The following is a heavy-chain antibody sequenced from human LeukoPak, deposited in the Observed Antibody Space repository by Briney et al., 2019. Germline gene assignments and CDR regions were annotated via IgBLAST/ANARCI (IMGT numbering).Heavy chain of an antibody. CDR3: ASGRDYYDSSGYCSY. CDR1: GGTFSSYA. Sequence: SVKVSCKASGGTFSSYAISWVRQAPGQGLEWMGRIIPIFGTANYAQKFQGRVTITTDESTSTAYMELSGLRSEDTAVYYCASGRDYYDSSGYCSYWGQGTLVTVSS. J-gene: IGHJ4*02. D-gene: IGHD3-22*01. V-gene: IGHV1-69*05. CDR2: IIPIFGTA.